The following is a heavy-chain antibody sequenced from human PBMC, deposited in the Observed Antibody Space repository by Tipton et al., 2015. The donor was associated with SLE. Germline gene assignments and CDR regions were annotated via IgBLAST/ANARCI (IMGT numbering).Heavy chain of an antibody. V-gene: IGHV4-30-2*01. J-gene: IGHJ4*02. CDR2: IHHNGFT. D-gene: IGHD6-6*01. Sequence: TLSLTCAVSGGSISSGSFSWSWIRQPPGKGLEWIGYIHHNGFTYNTPSLKSRVSISMDRSNNQFSLKLTSVTAADTAVYYCARGIVAAFYYWGQGTLVTVSS. CDR3: ARGIVAAFYY. CDR1: GGSISSGSFS.